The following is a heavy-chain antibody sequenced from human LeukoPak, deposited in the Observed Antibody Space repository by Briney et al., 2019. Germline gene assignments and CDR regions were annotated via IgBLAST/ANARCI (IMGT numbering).Heavy chain of an antibody. J-gene: IGHJ4*02. CDR3: ASVQHANDVLLWFGSNY. CDR2: INTNTGNP. CDR1: GYTFTSYA. D-gene: IGHD3-10*01. V-gene: IGHV7-4-1*02. Sequence: ASVKVSCKASGYTFTSYAMNWVRQAPGQGLEWMGWINTNTGNPTYAQGFTGRFVFSLDTSVSTAYLQISSLKAEDTAVYYCASVQHANDVLLWFGSNYWGQGTLVTVSS.